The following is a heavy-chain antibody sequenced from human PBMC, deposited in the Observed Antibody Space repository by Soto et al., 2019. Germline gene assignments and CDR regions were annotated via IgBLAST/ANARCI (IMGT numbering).Heavy chain of an antibody. CDR3: ARDLEDIVLMVYAMPYYYYYMDV. D-gene: IGHD2-8*01. V-gene: IGHV3-48*01. Sequence: PGGSLRLSCAASGFTFSSYSMNWVRQAPGKGLEWVSYISSSSSTIYYADSVKGRFTISRDNAKNSLYLQMNSLRAEDTAVYYCARDLEDIVLMVYAMPYYYYYMDVWGKGTTVTVS. CDR1: GFTFSSYS. CDR2: ISSSSSTI. J-gene: IGHJ6*03.